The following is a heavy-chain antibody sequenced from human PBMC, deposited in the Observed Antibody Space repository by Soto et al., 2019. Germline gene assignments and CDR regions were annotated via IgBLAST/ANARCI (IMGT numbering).Heavy chain of an antibody. CDR3: AKVGVDRVWGSYRPPRAFDY. CDR2: ISGSGGST. J-gene: IGHJ4*02. V-gene: IGHV3-23*01. D-gene: IGHD3-16*02. Sequence: PGGSLRLSCAASGVTFSSYAMSWVRQAPGKGLEWVSAISGSGGSTYYADSVKGRFTISRDNSKNTLYLQMNSLRAEDTAVYYCAKVGVDRVWGSYRPPRAFDYWGQGTLVTVSS. CDR1: GVTFSSYA.